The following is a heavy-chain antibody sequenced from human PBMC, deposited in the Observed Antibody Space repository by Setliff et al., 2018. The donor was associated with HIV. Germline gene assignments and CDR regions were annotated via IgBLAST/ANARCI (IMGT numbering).Heavy chain of an antibody. V-gene: IGHV4-61*08. CDR2: IYTSGSV. Sequence: SETLSLTCTVSGGSISSGGYYWSWIRQHPGKGLEWIGYIYTSGSVNYNPSLNSRVTISVDTSKNQFSLKVNSVTAADTAVYYCARSPRIGVAGEFEYWGQGTLVTVSS. CDR3: ARSPRIGVAGEFEY. D-gene: IGHD6-19*01. J-gene: IGHJ4*02. CDR1: GGSISSGGYY.